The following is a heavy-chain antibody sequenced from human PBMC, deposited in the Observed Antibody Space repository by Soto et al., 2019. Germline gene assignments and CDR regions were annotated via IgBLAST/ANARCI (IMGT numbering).Heavy chain of an antibody. CDR3: ARSGITLFGVVSIPPHYYSGLDV. V-gene: IGHV1-69*01. Sequence: QVQLVQSGAEVKQPGSSVKVSCKASGGTFNTYAISWVRQAPGQGLEWMGGIIPIFGIRNDAQKFQGRVTITADESTGTAYMELSSLRSGDTGVYYCARSGITLFGVVSIPPHYYSGLDVWGQGTTVIVSS. J-gene: IGHJ6*02. D-gene: IGHD3-3*01. CDR2: IIPIFGIR. CDR1: GGTFNTYA.